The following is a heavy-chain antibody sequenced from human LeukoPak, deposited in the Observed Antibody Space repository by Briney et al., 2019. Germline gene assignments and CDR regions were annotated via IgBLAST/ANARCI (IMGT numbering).Heavy chain of an antibody. V-gene: IGHV3-48*04. CDR3: ARRYCSSTSCLLDY. D-gene: IGHD2-2*01. CDR1: GFTFSTYS. CDR2: ISSTSGSTI. J-gene: IGHJ4*02. Sequence: GGSLRLSCAASGFTFSTYSMNWVRQAPGKGLEWVSYISSTSGSTIYYADSVKGRFTISRDNAKNSLYLQMNSLRAEDTAVYYCARRYCSSTSCLLDYWGQGTLVTVSS.